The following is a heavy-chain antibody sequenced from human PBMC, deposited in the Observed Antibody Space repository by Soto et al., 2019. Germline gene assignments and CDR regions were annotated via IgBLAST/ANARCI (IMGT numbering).Heavy chain of an antibody. V-gene: IGHV4-61*01. D-gene: IGHD5-18*01. Sequence: PSETLSLTCTVSGGSVSSGSYYWGWIRQPPGKGLEWIGYIYYSGSTNYNPSLKSRVTISVDTSKNQFSLKLSSVTAADTAVYYCARATAAGYSYGYMDYWGQGTLVTVS. J-gene: IGHJ4*02. CDR2: IYYSGST. CDR1: GGSVSSGSYY. CDR3: ARATAAGYSYGYMDY.